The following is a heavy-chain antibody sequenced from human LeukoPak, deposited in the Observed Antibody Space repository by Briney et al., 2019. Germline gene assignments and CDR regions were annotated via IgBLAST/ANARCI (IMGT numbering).Heavy chain of an antibody. CDR1: GFTFSRNG. Sequence: GGSLRLSCAASGFTFSRNGMHWVRQAPGKGLEWVAFTTRDESEKFYVDSVKGRFTISRDNSKNTLYLQMNSLRAEDTAVYYCARDRIYRDTESFDYWGQGTLVTVSS. D-gene: IGHD5-18*01. J-gene: IGHJ4*02. V-gene: IGHV3-30*19. CDR2: TTRDESEK. CDR3: ARDRIYRDTESFDY.